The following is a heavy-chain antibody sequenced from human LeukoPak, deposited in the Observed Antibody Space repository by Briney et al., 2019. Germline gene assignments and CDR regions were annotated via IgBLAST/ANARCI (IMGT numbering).Heavy chain of an antibody. CDR1: GYXFTSYG. V-gene: IGHV1-18*01. CDR2: ISAYNGNT. CDR3: ARDHVLGSSTSCCYYFDY. J-gene: IGHJ4*02. Sequence: ASVKVSCKASGYXFTSYGMSWVRQAPGQGLEWMGWISAYNGNTNYAQKLQGRVTMTTDTSTSTAYMELRSLRSDDTAVYYCARDHVLGSSTSCCYYFDYWGQGTLVTVSS. D-gene: IGHD2-2*01.